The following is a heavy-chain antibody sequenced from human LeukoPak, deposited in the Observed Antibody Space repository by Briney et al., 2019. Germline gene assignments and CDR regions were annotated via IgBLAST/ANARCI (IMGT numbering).Heavy chain of an antibody. J-gene: IGHJ4*02. CDR1: GFTFDDYA. CDR2: ISWNSGRI. V-gene: IGHV3-9*01. CDR3: TKGKYYDILTGGPIL. Sequence: GRSLRLSCTTSGFTFDDYAMYWVRQAPGKGLEWVAGISWNSGRIGYADSVKGRCTISRDNAKKSLYLQMNSLRAEDTALYYCTKGKYYDILTGGPILWGQGTLVTVSS. D-gene: IGHD3-9*01.